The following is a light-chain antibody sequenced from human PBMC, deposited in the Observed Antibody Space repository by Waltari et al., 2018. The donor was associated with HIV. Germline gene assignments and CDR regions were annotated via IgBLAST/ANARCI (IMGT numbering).Light chain of an antibody. CDR3: MQPLQLPLT. Sequence: EIVMTQSPLSLPVTPGEPASFSFRSSQSLLHSNGYNYLDWYLQRPGQSPQLLIYLGSTRASGVPDRFSGSGSGTDFTLTISRVDTEDVGVYYCMQPLQLPLTFGGGTKVEIK. CDR1: QSLLHSNGYNY. CDR2: LGS. V-gene: IGKV2-28*01. J-gene: IGKJ4*01.